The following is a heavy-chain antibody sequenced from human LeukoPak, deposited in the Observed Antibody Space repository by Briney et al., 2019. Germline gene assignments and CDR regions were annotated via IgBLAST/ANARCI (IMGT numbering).Heavy chain of an antibody. CDR1: GGSISSYY. D-gene: IGHD2-2*02. CDR2: IYYTGNS. CDR3: ARRYTNSWFFDY. Sequence: SKTLSLTCTVSGGSISSYYWSWIRQPPGKGLEWLGYIYYTGNSNYNPSLESRVTMSLDTSTNQFSLRLSSVTAADTAVYYCARRYTNSWFFDYWGQEALVTVSS. J-gene: IGHJ4*02. V-gene: IGHV4-59*08.